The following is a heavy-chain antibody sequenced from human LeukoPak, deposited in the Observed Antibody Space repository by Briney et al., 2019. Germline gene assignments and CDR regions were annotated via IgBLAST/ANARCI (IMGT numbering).Heavy chain of an antibody. Sequence: GGSLRLSCAASGFTVSSNYMSWVRQAPGKGLKWVSAISGSGGSTYYADSVKGRFTISRDNSKNTLYLQMNSLRAEDTAVYYCAKDRRYCSGGSCTYYYYGMDVWGQGTTVTVSS. J-gene: IGHJ6*02. CDR1: GFTVSSNY. D-gene: IGHD2-15*01. V-gene: IGHV3-23*01. CDR2: ISGSGGST. CDR3: AKDRRYCSGGSCTYYYYGMDV.